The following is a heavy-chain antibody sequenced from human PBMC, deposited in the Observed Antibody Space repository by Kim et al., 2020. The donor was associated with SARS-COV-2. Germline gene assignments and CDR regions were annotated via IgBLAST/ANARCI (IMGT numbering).Heavy chain of an antibody. J-gene: IGHJ4*02. CDR1: GFTFSSYS. V-gene: IGHV3-21*01. CDR3: ASAYDILTGIDY. D-gene: IGHD3-9*01. Sequence: GGSLRLSCAASGFTFSSYSMNWVRQAPGTGLELVSSISSSSSYIYYADSVKGRFTISSDNAKNSLYLQMNILRADDTAVYYCASAYDILTGIDYWGQGTLVTVSS. CDR2: ISSSSSYI.